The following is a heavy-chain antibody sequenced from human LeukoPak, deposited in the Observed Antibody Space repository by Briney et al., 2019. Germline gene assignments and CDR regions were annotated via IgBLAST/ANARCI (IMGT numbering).Heavy chain of an antibody. J-gene: IGHJ4*02. CDR1: GYTLTELS. CDR2: FDPDDGET. Sequence: ASVKVSCKVSGYTLTELSMHWVRQAPGKGLEWMGGFDPDDGETIYAQKFQGRVTMTEDTSTDTAYMELSSLRSEDTAVYYCASGGDCSSTSCYPDYWGQGTLVTVSS. D-gene: IGHD2-2*01. V-gene: IGHV1-24*01. CDR3: ASGGDCSSTSCYPDY.